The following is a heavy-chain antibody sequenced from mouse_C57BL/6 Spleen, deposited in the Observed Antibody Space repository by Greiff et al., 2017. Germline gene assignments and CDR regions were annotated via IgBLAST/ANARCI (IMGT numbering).Heavy chain of an antibody. D-gene: IGHD2-12*01. CDR1: GFSLTSSA. CDR3: ARLRPSGGDYVDY. V-gene: IGHV2-9-1*01. Sequence: LMESGPGLVAPSQSLSITCTVSGFSLTSSAIRWVRQPPGKGLEWLGVIWTGGGTNYNSALNSGLSLSKDNSKSQVFLKMNSLQTDDTARYYCARLRPSGGDYVDYWGQGTTLTVSS. J-gene: IGHJ2*01. CDR2: IWTGGGT.